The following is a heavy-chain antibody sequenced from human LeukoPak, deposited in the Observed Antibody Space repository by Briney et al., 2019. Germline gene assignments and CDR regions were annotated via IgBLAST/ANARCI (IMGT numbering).Heavy chain of an antibody. Sequence: PSETLSLTCTVSGGSVSSGSYYWSWIRQPAGKGLEWIGRMYTSGSTNYNPSLKSRVTMSVDTSKNEFSLKLSSVTAADTAVYYCARGGVGATFCDYWGQGTLVTVSS. CDR2: MYTSGST. CDR3: ARGGVGATFCDY. J-gene: IGHJ4*02. D-gene: IGHD1-26*01. V-gene: IGHV4-61*02. CDR1: GGSVSSGSYY.